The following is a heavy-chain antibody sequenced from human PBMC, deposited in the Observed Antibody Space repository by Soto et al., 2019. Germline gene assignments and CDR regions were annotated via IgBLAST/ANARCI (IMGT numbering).Heavy chain of an antibody. CDR2: ISYSGST. CDR1: GGSISSGGYY. D-gene: IGHD6-6*01. J-gene: IGHJ5*02. V-gene: IGHV4-30-4*08. Sequence: PSETLSLTCTVSGGSISSGGYYWSWVRQHPGKGLEWIGYISYSGSTCYNPSLKSRVTISVDTSKNQFSLKLSSVTAADTAVYYCARERPDGARLDPWGQGTLVTVSS. CDR3: ARERPDGARLDP.